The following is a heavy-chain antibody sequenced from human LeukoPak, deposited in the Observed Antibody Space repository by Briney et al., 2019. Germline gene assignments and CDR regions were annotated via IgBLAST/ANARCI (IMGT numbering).Heavy chain of an antibody. CDR3: ARSSYYYAADAFDI. J-gene: IGHJ3*02. V-gene: IGHV4-59*01. Sequence: SETLSLTCAVSGGSFSSYYWSWIRQPPGKGLEWIGYIYYSGSTNYNPSLKSRVTISIDTSKNQFSLKLNSVTAADTAVYYCARSSYYYAADAFDIWGQGTMVTVSS. CDR2: IYYSGST. CDR1: GGSFSSYY. D-gene: IGHD3-10*01.